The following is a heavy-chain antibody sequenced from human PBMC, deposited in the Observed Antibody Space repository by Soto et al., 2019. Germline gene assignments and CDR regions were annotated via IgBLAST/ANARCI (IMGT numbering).Heavy chain of an antibody. V-gene: IGHV1-18*01. J-gene: IGHJ6*02. CDR1: GYSFTDDG. Sequence: QPQLVQSGGEVRKPGASVTVSRKASGYSFTDDGISWVRQAPGQGLEWMGWVSSFHGDTNSAQKFPDRLTLTTDASKTTAFLELRRLTSADTAVYYCARDLAGTTGGMDVWGQGTTVYVSS. CDR2: VSSFHGDT. CDR3: ARDLAGTTGGMDV. D-gene: IGHD6-13*01.